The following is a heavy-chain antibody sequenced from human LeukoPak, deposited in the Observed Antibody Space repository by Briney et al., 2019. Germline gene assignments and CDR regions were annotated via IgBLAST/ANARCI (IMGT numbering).Heavy chain of an antibody. CDR2: ISWNSGSI. J-gene: IGHJ4*02. V-gene: IGHV3-9*01. CDR3: AKDMEMVMAYYFDY. CDR1: GFTFDDYA. D-gene: IGHD3-22*01. Sequence: PGGSLRLSCAASGFTFDDYAMHWVRQAPGKGLEWVSGISWNSGSIGYADSVKGRFTISRDNAKNSLYLQMNSLRAEDTALYYCAKDMEMVMAYYFDYWGQGTLVTVSS.